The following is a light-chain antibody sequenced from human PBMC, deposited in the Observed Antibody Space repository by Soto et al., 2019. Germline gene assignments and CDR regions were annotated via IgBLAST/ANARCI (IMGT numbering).Light chain of an antibody. V-gene: IGLV1-51*01. J-gene: IGLJ1*01. CDR1: SSNIGSYY. Sequence: QSVLTQPPSVSAAPGQKVTISCSGSSSNIGSYYVSRYQHLPGTAPKVLIYDNNKRPSGIPDRFSGSRSGTSATLGITGLQTGDEADYYCGTWDSSLNAYVFGTGTKVTVL. CDR2: DNN. CDR3: GTWDSSLNAYV.